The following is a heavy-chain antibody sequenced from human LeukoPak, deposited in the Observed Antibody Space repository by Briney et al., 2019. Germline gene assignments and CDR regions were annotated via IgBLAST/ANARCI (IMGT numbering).Heavy chain of an antibody. Sequence: SETLSLTCTVSGGSISSYYWSWIRQPPGKGLEWIGYIYYSGSTNYNPSLKSRVTISVDTSKNQFSLKLSSVTAADTAVYYCARGRMVVVATPALEQHYFDYWGQGTLVTVSS. D-gene: IGHD2-15*01. V-gene: IGHV4-59*01. CDR2: IYYSGST. CDR1: GGSISSYY. J-gene: IGHJ4*02. CDR3: ARGRMVVVATPALEQHYFDY.